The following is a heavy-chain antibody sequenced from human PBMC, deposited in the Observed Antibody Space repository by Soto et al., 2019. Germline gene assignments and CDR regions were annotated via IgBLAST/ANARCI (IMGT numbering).Heavy chain of an antibody. D-gene: IGHD3-16*01. CDR1: GGSISSGGYY. J-gene: IGHJ3*02. V-gene: IGHV4-31*03. Sequence: SETLSLTCTVSGGSISSGGYYWSWIRQHPGKGLEWIGYIYYSGSTYYNPSLKSRVTISVDTSKNQFSLKLSSVTAADTAVYYCARERHGGLRLGELFHDAFDIWGQGTMVTVS. CDR2: IYYSGST. CDR3: ARERHGGLRLGELFHDAFDI.